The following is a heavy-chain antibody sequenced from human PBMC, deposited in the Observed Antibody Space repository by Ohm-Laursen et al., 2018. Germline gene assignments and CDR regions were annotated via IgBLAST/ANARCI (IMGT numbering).Heavy chain of an antibody. CDR3: AKDDGISVTIDY. CDR2: MWFDGSNT. D-gene: IGHD4-17*01. Sequence: GSLRLSCTASGFRFSSYAMHWVRQAPGKGLEWVAFMWFDGSNTNYADSVKGRFTISRDNSKNTLYLQMNSLRAEDTAVYYCAKDDGISVTIDYWGQGTLVTVSS. J-gene: IGHJ4*02. V-gene: IGHV3-30*02. CDR1: GFRFSSYA.